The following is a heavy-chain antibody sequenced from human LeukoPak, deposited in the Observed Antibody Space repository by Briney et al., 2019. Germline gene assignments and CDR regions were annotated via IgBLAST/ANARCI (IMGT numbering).Heavy chain of an antibody. CDR2: IIPIFGTA. V-gene: IGHV1-69*06. Sequence: SVKVSCKASGGTFSSYAISWVRQAPGQGLEWMGGIIPIFGTANYAQKSQGRVTITADKSTSTAYMELSSLRSEDTAVYYCARGRSVVTTPSHFDYWGQGTLVTVSS. D-gene: IGHD2-21*02. J-gene: IGHJ4*02. CDR1: GGTFSSYA. CDR3: ARGRSVVTTPSHFDY.